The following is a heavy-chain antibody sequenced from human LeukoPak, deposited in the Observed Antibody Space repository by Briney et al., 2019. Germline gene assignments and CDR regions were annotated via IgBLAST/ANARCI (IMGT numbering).Heavy chain of an antibody. J-gene: IGHJ4*02. CDR3: ARGADLGYCSGGSCSFDY. CDR2: IYYSGNT. CDR1: GDSISSGDYY. Sequence: SEALSLTCTVSGDSISSGDYYWTWLRQSPGTGLEWIGYIYYSGNTYSNPSLRSRLTISVDTSKNQFSLRLSSVTAADTAVYYCARGADLGYCSGGSCSFDYWGQGTLVTVSS. D-gene: IGHD2-15*01. V-gene: IGHV4-30-4*01.